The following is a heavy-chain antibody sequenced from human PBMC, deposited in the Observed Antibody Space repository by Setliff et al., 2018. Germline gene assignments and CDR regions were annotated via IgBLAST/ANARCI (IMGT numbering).Heavy chain of an antibody. CDR2: IKQDGSEK. CDR3: ARMSGFQYMDV. Sequence: GGSLRLSCAASGFSFSSYGMHWVRQAPGKGLEWVANIKQDGSEKYYVDSVKGRFTISRDNARNSLYLQMNSLRAEDTAVYYCARMSGFQYMDVWGKGTTVTVSS. V-gene: IGHV3-7*03. J-gene: IGHJ6*03. CDR1: GFSFSSYG. D-gene: IGHD3-3*01.